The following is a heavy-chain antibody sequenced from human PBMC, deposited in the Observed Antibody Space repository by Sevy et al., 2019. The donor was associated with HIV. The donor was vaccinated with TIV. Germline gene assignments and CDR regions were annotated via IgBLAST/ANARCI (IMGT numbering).Heavy chain of an antibody. D-gene: IGHD5-12*01. CDR1: GGSISSSSYY. V-gene: IGHV4-39*01. J-gene: IGHJ5*02. CDR3: ARRGGYDSHIDP. Sequence: SETLSLTCTVSGGSISSSSYYWGWIRQPPGKGLEWIGSIYYSGSTYYNPSLMSRVTISVDTSKNQFSLKLSSVTAAETAVYYCARRGGYDSHIDPWGQGTLVTVSS. CDR2: IYYSGST.